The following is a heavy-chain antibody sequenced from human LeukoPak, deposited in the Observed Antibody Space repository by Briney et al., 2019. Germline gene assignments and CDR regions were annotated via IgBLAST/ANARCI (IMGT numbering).Heavy chain of an antibody. CDR2: ISSSGSTI. J-gene: IGHJ4*02. D-gene: IGHD2-21*01. V-gene: IGHV3-48*03. Sequence: QPGGSLRLSCAASGFTFSSYEMNWVRQAPGKGLEWVSYISSSGSTIYYADSVKGRLTISRDNAKNSLYLQMNSLRAEDTAVYYCARDMWRSYYFDYWGQGTLVTVSS. CDR1: GFTFSSYE. CDR3: ARDMWRSYYFDY.